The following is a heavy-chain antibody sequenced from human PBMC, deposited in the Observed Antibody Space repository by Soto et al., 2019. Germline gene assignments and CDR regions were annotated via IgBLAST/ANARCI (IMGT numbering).Heavy chain of an antibody. J-gene: IGHJ4*02. V-gene: IGHV4-59*01. CDR3: ARGYSSGWEFDY. CDR2: IYYSGST. D-gene: IGHD6-19*01. CDR1: GGSISSYY. Sequence: QVQLQESGPGLVKPSETLSLTCTVSGGSISSYYWSWIRQPPGKGLEWIGYIYYSGSTNYNPSLKSRVTLPVDTSQNQYALKLSSVTAADTAVYYCARGYSSGWEFDYWGQGTLVTVSS.